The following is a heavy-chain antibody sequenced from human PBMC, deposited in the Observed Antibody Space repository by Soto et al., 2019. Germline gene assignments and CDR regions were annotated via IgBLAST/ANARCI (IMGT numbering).Heavy chain of an antibody. CDR1: GFTFSTYA. V-gene: IGHV3-30-3*01. CDR2: ISNDGNNK. D-gene: IGHD1-1*01. CDR3: AGTTKTMNY. Sequence: QVQLVESGGGVVQPGRSLRLSCAASGFTFSTYAMHWVRQAPGKGLEWVAIISNDGNNKYYIDSVKGRFTISRDNSKNTRYLQMNSLRPEDMAVYFCAGTTKTMNYWGQGTLVTVSS. J-gene: IGHJ4*02.